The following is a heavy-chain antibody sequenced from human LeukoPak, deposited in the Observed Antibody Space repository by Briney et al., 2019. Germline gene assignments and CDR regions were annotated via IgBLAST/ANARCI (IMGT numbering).Heavy chain of an antibody. CDR2: IHTDGFTT. V-gene: IGHV3-74*01. D-gene: IGHD2-2*01. J-gene: IGHJ4*01. CDR1: GFTFSSYW. Sequence: GGSLRLSCAASGFTFSSYWMSWVRQAPGKGLVWVSRIHTDGFTTNYADSVKGRFTISRDNAKNTLYLQMNSLRAEDTAVYSCARGTMPDYWGQETLVTVSS. CDR3: ARGTMPDY.